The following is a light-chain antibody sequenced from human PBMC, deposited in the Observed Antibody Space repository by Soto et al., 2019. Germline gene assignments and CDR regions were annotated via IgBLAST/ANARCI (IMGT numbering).Light chain of an antibody. Sequence: EIVMTQSPATLSVSPGERATLSCRASQSIMSSLAWYQQKPGQAPRLLISGASTRATGIPARFSGSGSGKEFTLTISSLQSEDFAVYYCQQYYDWPPLTFGGGTKVEIK. CDR2: GAS. CDR1: QSIMSS. CDR3: QQYYDWPPLT. J-gene: IGKJ4*01. V-gene: IGKV3-15*01.